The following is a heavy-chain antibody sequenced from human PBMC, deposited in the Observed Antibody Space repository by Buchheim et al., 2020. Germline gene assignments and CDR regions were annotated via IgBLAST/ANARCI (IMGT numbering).Heavy chain of an antibody. J-gene: IGHJ5*02. CDR3: ARGNLGTGWFDP. V-gene: IGHV3-48*03. Sequence: EVQLVESGGGLVQPGGSLRLSCAASGSTFSSYEMSWVRQAPGKGLEWVSYTSRGGSSIYYADSVKGRFTISSDNAKNSLYLPMNSLRAEDTAVYYCARGNLGTGWFDPWGQGTL. D-gene: IGHD3/OR15-3a*01. CDR1: GSTFSSYE. CDR2: TSRGGSSI.